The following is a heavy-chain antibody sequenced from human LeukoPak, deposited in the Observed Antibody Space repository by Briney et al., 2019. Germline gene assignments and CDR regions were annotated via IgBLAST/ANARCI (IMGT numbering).Heavy chain of an antibody. CDR1: GFTFSSYA. Sequence: GGSLRLSCAASGFTFSSYAMSWVRQAPGKGLEWVSSISSSSSYIYYADSVKGRFTISRDNAKNSLYLQMNSLRAEDTAVYYCARGGSGSRPYWGQGTLVTVSS. D-gene: IGHD3-10*01. CDR3: ARGGSGSRPY. V-gene: IGHV3-21*01. J-gene: IGHJ4*02. CDR2: ISSSSSYI.